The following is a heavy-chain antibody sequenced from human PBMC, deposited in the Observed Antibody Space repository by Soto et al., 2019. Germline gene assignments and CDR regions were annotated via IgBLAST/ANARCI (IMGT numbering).Heavy chain of an antibody. J-gene: IGHJ4*02. D-gene: IGHD2-15*01. CDR2: IYYSGST. Sequence: SETLSLTCTVSGGSISSGDYYWSWIRQPPGKGLEWIGYIYYSGSTYYNPSLKSRVTISVDTSKNQFSLKLSSVTAADTAVYFCSRYCSGGSCYEGRSSLFDYWGQGTLVTVSS. CDR3: SRYCSGGSCYEGRSSLFDY. V-gene: IGHV4-30-4*01. CDR1: GGSISSGDYY.